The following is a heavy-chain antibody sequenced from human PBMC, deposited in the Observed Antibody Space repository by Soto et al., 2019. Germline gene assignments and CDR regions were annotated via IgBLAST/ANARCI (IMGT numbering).Heavy chain of an antibody. D-gene: IGHD6-13*01. CDR1: GGSVSSGSYY. V-gene: IGHV4-61*01. CDR3: ARDLGSSFWFDP. Sequence: SETLSLTCTVSGGSVSSGSYYWSWIRQPPGKGLEWIGYISYSGSTNYNPSLKSRVTISVDASKNQFSLKLSSVTAADTAVYYCARDLGSSFWFDPWGQGTLVTSPQ. CDR2: ISYSGST. J-gene: IGHJ5*02.